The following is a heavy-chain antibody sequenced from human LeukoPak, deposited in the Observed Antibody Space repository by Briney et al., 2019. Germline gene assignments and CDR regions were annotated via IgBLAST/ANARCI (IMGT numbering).Heavy chain of an antibody. V-gene: IGHV3-23*01. CDR2: ISGGGGST. D-gene: IGHD6-19*01. J-gene: IGHJ4*02. CDR3: AKDHSGYSSGWPLGY. Sequence: GGSLRLSCAASGFTFSSYAMSWVRQAPGKGLEWVSAISGGGGSTYYADSVKGRFTISRDNYKNTLYLQMNSLRAEDTAVYYCAKDHSGYSSGWPLGYWGQGTLVTVSS. CDR1: GFTFSSYA.